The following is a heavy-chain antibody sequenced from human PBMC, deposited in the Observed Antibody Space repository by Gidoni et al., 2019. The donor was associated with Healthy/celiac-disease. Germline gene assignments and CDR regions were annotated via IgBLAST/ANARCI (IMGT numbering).Heavy chain of an antibody. V-gene: IGHV3-72*01. Sequence: EVQLVESGGGLVQPGGSLRLSCAASGFTFSDHYMDWVRQAPGKGLEWVGRTRNKANSYTTEYAASVKGRFTISRDDSKNSLYLQMNSLKTEDTAVYYCARGYSSGWGYYYYGMDVWGQGTTVTVSS. CDR2: TRNKANSYTT. D-gene: IGHD6-19*01. CDR1: GFTFSDHY. CDR3: ARGYSSGWGYYYYGMDV. J-gene: IGHJ6*02.